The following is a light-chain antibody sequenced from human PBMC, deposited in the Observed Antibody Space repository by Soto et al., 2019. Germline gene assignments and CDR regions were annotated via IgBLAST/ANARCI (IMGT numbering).Light chain of an antibody. J-gene: IGKJ4*01. CDR1: QGIGSW. CDR2: AAS. V-gene: IGKV1-12*01. Sequence: DIQMTQSPSSVSESVGDGVTITCRASQGIGSWLAWYQQKPGKAPKLLISAASSLQSGVPSRFSGSGSVTDFTLTISSLQPEYFATYYCQQANSFPLTFGGGTKVEIK. CDR3: QQANSFPLT.